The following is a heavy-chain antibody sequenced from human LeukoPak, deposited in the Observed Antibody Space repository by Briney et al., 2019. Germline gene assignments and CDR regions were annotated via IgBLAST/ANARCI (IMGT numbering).Heavy chain of an antibody. J-gene: IGHJ4*02. D-gene: IGHD2-2*02. CDR1: GFTFSSYG. V-gene: IGHV3-30*02. CDR2: IRYDGSNK. Sequence: GGSLRLSCAASGFTFSSYGMHWVRQAPGKGLEWVTFIRYDGSNKYYADSVKGRFTISRDNSKNTLYLQMNSLRAEDTAVYYCAKGGLGIGYCTSTSCYTGFDYWGQGTLVTVS. CDR3: AKGGLGIGYCTSTSCYTGFDY.